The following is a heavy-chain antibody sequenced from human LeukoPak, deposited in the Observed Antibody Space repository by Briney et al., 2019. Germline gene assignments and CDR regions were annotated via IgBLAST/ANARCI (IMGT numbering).Heavy chain of an antibody. D-gene: IGHD3-9*01. J-gene: IGHJ6*03. CDR1: GFTFNSYG. Sequence: GGTLRLSCAASGFTFNSYGMSWVRQAPGKGLEWVSSISGSGGGTYYADSVKGRFTISRDNSKNTLYLQMNSLRAEDTAVYYCAKDGLYYDILTGYTRYYYYYMDVWGKGTTVTISS. V-gene: IGHV3-23*01. CDR2: ISGSGGGT. CDR3: AKDGLYYDILTGYTRYYYYYMDV.